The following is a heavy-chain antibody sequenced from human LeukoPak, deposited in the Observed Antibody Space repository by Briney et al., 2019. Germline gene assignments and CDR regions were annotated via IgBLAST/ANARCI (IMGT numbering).Heavy chain of an antibody. D-gene: IGHD6-19*01. V-gene: IGHV3-74*01. J-gene: IGHJ3*02. CDR3: AREDVDIAVAASGAFDI. CDR2: IISDGSTT. CDR1: KFTFSTYW. Sequence: PGGSLRLSCAASKFTFSTYWMHWVRQAPGKGLVWVSRIISDGSTTSYADSVKGRFTISRDNAKNTLYLQMNSLRAEDTAVYYCAREDVDIAVAASGAFDIWSQGTMVTVSS.